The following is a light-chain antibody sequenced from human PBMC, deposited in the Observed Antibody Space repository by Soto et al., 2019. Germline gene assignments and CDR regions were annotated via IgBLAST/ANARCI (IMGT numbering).Light chain of an antibody. CDR3: CSYADTRTVL. CDR1: SSDVGSYNL. J-gene: IGLJ2*01. CDR2: EGN. V-gene: IGLV2-23*01. Sequence: QSALTQPASVSGSPGQSITISCTGASSDVGSYNLVSWYQEHPGKAPKLLIYEGNKRPSGVSSRFSGSKSGNTASLTISGLQAEDEADYYCCSYADTRTVLFGGGTKLTVL.